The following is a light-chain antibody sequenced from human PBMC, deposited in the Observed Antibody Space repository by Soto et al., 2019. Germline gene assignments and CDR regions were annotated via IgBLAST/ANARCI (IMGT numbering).Light chain of an antibody. Sequence: QSVLTQPPSASGTPGQRVTISCSGSSSNIGRNTVNWYQQVPGTAPKLLIYINNQRPSGVPDRFSGSKSGTSASLAISGLRSEDEADYYCAAWDDCLNGYVFGTGTKLTVL. CDR3: AAWDDCLNGYV. CDR2: INN. V-gene: IGLV1-44*01. J-gene: IGLJ1*01. CDR1: SSNIGRNT.